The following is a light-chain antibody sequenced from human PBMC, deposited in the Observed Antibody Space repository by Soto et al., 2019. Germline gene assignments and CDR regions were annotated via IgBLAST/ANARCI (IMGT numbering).Light chain of an antibody. CDR1: SSDVGGYNY. J-gene: IGLJ2*01. Sequence: QSALTQPPSASGSPGQSVTISCTGTSSDVGGYNYVSWYQQHPGKAPKLMISEVSKRPSGVPDRFSGSKSGNTASLTGSGLQAEYEADYYCRSFAGNTNLVFGGGTKVTGL. CDR3: RSFAGNTNLV. CDR2: EVS. V-gene: IGLV2-8*01.